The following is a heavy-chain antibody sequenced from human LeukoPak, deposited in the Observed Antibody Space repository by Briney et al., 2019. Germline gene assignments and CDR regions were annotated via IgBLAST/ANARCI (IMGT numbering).Heavy chain of an antibody. J-gene: IGHJ6*03. CDR2: IYPADSTA. Sequence: GESLKISCKASGYSFTTYWIGWVGQMPGKGLEWMGIIYPADSTAHYSPSFQGQVTISVDKSINTASLQWSRLTASDTAMYYCARGVSSNYGRNTDYYYYYMDVWGKGTTVTVSS. CDR1: GYSFTTYW. CDR3: ARGVSSNYGRNTDYYYYYMDV. V-gene: IGHV5-51*01. D-gene: IGHD1-7*01.